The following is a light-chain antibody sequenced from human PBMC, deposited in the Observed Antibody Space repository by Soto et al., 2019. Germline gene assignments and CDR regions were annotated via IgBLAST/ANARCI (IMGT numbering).Light chain of an antibody. CDR3: ISYTTTNTRV. V-gene: IGLV2-14*03. J-gene: IGLJ2*01. CDR1: SSDVGAYNY. Sequence: QSALTQPASVSGSPGQSITISCTGTSSDVGAYNYVSWYQQQPGSAPKLIIYYVSNRASGVSDRFSGSKSGNTASLTISGLQAEDEADYFCISYTTTNTRVFGGGTKVTVL. CDR2: YVS.